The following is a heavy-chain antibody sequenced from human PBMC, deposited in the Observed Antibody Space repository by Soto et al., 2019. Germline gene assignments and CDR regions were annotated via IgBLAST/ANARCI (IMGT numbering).Heavy chain of an antibody. J-gene: IGHJ4*02. CDR3: ARQDYGDYAEGADYYFDY. Sequence: SETLSLTCAVYGGSFSGYYWSWSRQPPGKGLGWIGEINHSGSTNYNPSLKSRVTISVDTSKNQFSLKLSSVTAADTAVYYCARQDYGDYAEGADYYFDYWGQGTLVTVSS. V-gene: IGHV4-34*01. CDR1: GGSFSGYY. D-gene: IGHD4-17*01. CDR2: INHSGST.